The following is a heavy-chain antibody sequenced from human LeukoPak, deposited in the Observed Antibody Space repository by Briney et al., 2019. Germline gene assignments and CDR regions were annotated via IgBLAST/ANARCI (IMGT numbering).Heavy chain of an antibody. CDR2: IRQDGSEK. CDR1: GFTFTDYW. CDR3: AKRQIGNFDY. J-gene: IGHJ4*02. V-gene: IGHV3-7*03. Sequence: GGSLRLSCEVSGFTFTDYWMNWVRQAPGKGPEWVASIRQDGSEKTYVDSVKGRFTISRDNSKNTVYLQMNSLRAEDTAAYYCAKRQIGNFDYWGQGTLVTVSS. D-gene: IGHD2-15*01.